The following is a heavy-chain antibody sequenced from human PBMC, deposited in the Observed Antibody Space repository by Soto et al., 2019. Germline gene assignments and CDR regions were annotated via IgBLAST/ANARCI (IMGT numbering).Heavy chain of an antibody. CDR2: INHSGST. D-gene: IGHD6-19*01. Sequence: QVQLQQWGAGLLKPSETLSLTCAVYGGSFSGYYWSWIRQPPGKGLEWIGEINHSGSTNYNPSLKSRVTISVDTCKNQFSLKLSSVTAADTAVYYCASWLGIAVAGWGQGTLVTVSS. CDR1: GGSFSGYY. CDR3: ASWLGIAVAG. V-gene: IGHV4-34*01. J-gene: IGHJ4*02.